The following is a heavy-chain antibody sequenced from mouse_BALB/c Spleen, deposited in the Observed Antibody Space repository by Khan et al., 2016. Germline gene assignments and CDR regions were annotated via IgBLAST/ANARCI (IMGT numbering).Heavy chain of an antibody. CDR1: GYTFTDYS. CDR2: INTETGEP. J-gene: IGHJ4*01. V-gene: IGHV9-2-1*01. D-gene: IGHD2-1*01. CDR3: ARYYGNYYAMDY. Sequence: QSQLVQSGPELKKPGETVKISCKASGYTFTDYSMHWVKQAPGKGLKWMGWINTETGEPTYADDFKGRFAFSLETSASTAYLQINNLKNEDTATYFCARYYGNYYAMDYWGQGTSVTVSS.